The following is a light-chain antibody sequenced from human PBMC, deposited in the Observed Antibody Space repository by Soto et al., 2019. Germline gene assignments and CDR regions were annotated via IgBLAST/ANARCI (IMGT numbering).Light chain of an antibody. V-gene: IGLV1-40*01. Sequence: QPVLTQPPSVSGAPGQRVTISCTGSSSNLGAGYVHWYQQLPGSAPKLLIFENNNRPSGIPDRFSGSRSGTSASLAITGLQAEDEALYYCQSYDTSLRAVVFSGGTKLTVL. CDR3: QSYDTSLRAVV. CDR1: SSNLGAGY. J-gene: IGLJ2*01. CDR2: ENN.